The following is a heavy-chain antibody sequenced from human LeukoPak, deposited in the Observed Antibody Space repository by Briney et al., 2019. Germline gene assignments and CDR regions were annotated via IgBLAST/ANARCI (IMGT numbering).Heavy chain of an antibody. J-gene: IGHJ4*02. D-gene: IGHD6-19*01. CDR3: ASSQWLDPPYFDY. CDR2: ISSSSSYI. CDR1: GFTFSSYS. Sequence: NPGGSLRLSCAASGFTFSSYSMNWVRQAPGKGLEWVSSISSSSSYIYYADSVKGRFTISRDNSKNTLYLQMNSLRAEDTAVYYCASSQWLDPPYFDYWGQGTLVTVSS. V-gene: IGHV3-21*04.